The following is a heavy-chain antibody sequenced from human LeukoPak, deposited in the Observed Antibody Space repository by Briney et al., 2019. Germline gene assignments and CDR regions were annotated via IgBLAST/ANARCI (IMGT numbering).Heavy chain of an antibody. CDR1: GYTFTSYD. Sequence: ASVKVSCKASGYTFTSYDINWVRQATGQGLEWMGWMNPNSGNTGYAQKFQGRVTMTRNTSISTAYMELSSLRSEDTAVYYCARVAARRRDFDYWGQGTLVTVSS. J-gene: IGHJ4*02. D-gene: IGHD6-6*01. CDR2: MNPNSGNT. CDR3: ARVAARRRDFDY. V-gene: IGHV1-8*01.